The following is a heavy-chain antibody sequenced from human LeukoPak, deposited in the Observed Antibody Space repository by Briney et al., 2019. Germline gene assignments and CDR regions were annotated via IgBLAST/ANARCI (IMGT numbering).Heavy chain of an antibody. CDR3: ATRGYCSSTSCYTAVGAFDI. V-gene: IGHV1-2*02. CDR1: GYTFTGYY. CDR2: INPNSGGT. Sequence: ASVKVSCKASGYTFTGYYMHWVRQAPGQGLEWMGWINPNSGGTNYARKFQGRVTMTRDTSISTAYMELSRLRSDDTAVYYCATRGYCSSTSCYTAVGAFDIWGQGTMVTVSS. J-gene: IGHJ3*02. D-gene: IGHD2-2*02.